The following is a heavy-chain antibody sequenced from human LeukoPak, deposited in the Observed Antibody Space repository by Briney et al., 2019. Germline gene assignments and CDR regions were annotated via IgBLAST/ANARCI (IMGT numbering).Heavy chain of an antibody. D-gene: IGHD3-22*01. CDR3: AGLVGRYSSGLYYYYFDY. J-gene: IGHJ4*02. CDR1: GDSINSLDL. V-gene: IGHV4-4*02. Sequence: SETLSLTCTVSGDSINSLDLWSWVRQPPGKGLEWIGEMYLSGTTHSNPSVKSRVTISIDKSKNQFFLNLSSVTAADMAVYYCAGLVGRYSSGLYYYYFDYWGQGTLVTVSS. CDR2: MYLSGTT.